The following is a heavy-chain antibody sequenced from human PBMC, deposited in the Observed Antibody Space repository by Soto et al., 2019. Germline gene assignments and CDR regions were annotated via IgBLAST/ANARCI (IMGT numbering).Heavy chain of an antibody. D-gene: IGHD3-22*01. V-gene: IGHV1-18*01. J-gene: IGHJ6*03. Sequence: ASVRVSCKASGYTFTSYGISWVRQAPGQGLEWMGWISAYNGNTNYAQKLQGRVTMTTDTSTSTAYMELRSLRSDDTAVYYCARGLDDYYCYYMDVWGKGTTVTVSS. CDR1: GYTFTSYG. CDR3: ARGLDDYYCYYMDV. CDR2: ISAYNGNT.